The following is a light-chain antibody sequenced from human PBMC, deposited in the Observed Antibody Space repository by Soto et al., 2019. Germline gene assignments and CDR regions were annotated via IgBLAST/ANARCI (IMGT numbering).Light chain of an antibody. Sequence: IVLTQSPGTLSLSPGERATLSCRASQSVASSHLAWYQQKVGQAPRLLIYGASSRATGIPDRFSGSGSGTDLTLTISRLEPEDFAVYYCQQYGSATITFGQGTRLEIK. V-gene: IGKV3-20*01. CDR3: QQYGSATIT. CDR2: GAS. CDR1: QSVASSH. J-gene: IGKJ5*01.